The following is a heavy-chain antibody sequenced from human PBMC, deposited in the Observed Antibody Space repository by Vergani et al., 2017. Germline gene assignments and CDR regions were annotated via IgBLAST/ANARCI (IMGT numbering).Heavy chain of an antibody. CDR1: GFTFDDYA. D-gene: IGHD1-26*01. J-gene: IGHJ6*03. Sequence: QLVESGGGLVQPGRSLRLSCAASGFTFDDYAMHWVRQAPGKGLEWIGYIYHSGSTYYNPSLKSRVTISVDRSKNQFSLKLSSVTAADTAVYYCARLSRANYYYYMDVWGKGTTVTVSS. CDR3: ARLSRANYYYYMDV. V-gene: IGHV4-30-2*01. CDR2: IYHSGST.